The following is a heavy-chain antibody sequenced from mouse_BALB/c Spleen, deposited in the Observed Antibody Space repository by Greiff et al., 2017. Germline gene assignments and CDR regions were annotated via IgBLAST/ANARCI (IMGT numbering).Heavy chain of an antibody. V-gene: IGHV3-2*02. Sequence: EVQRVESGPGLVKPSQSLSLTCTVTGYSITSDYAWNWIRQFPGNKLEWMGYISYSGSTSYNPSLKSRISITRDTSKNQFFLQLNSVTTEDTATYYCAKDYDGNFDVWGAGTTVTVSS. J-gene: IGHJ1*01. D-gene: IGHD2-3*01. CDR2: ISYSGST. CDR1: GYSITSDYA. CDR3: AKDYDGNFDV.